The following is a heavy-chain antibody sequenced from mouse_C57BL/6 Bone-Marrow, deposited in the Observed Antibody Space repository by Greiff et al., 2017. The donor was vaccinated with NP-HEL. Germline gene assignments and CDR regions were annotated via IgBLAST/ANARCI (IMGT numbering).Heavy chain of an antibody. J-gene: IGHJ2*01. CDR1: GYTFTSYG. Sequence: VQLQQSGAELARPGASVKLSCKASGYTFTSYGISWVKQRTGQGLEWIGEIYPRSGNTYYNEKFKGKATLTADKSSSTAYMELRRLTSEDSAVYFCARWGYGYYFDYWGQGTTLTVSS. V-gene: IGHV1-81*01. CDR3: ARWGYGYYFDY. CDR2: IYPRSGNT. D-gene: IGHD3-1*01.